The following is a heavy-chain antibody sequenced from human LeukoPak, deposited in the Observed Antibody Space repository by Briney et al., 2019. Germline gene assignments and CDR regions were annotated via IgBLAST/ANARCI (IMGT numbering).Heavy chain of an antibody. J-gene: IGHJ5*02. CDR2: ITGSSSFI. CDR1: GFTFSTYS. CDR3: ARNFDSSGYGYNWFDP. Sequence: GGSLRLSCAASGFTFSTYSMNWVRQAPGKGLEWVSSITGSSSFIYYADSVKGRFTISRDNAKNSLHLQMNSLRAEDTAVYYCARNFDSSGYGYNWFDPWGQGTLVTVSS. V-gene: IGHV3-21*01. D-gene: IGHD3-22*01.